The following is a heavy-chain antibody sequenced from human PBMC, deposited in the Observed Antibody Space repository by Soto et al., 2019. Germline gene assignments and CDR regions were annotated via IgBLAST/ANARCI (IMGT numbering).Heavy chain of an antibody. Sequence: PGGSLRLSCAASGFTFSTNAMSWVRQAPGKGLEWVSGISGSGGNTYNADSVKGRFTTSRDNSKNTLYLQMNSLRAEDTAVYYCARDYYRFNSGYGFSMDVWGQGTTVTVSS. CDR1: GFTFSTNA. CDR3: ARDYYRFNSGYGFSMDV. CDR2: ISGSGGNT. J-gene: IGHJ6*02. V-gene: IGHV3-23*01. D-gene: IGHD5-12*01.